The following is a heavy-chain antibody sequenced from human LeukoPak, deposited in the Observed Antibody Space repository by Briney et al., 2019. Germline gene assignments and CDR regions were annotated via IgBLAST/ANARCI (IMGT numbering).Heavy chain of an antibody. CDR3: VKEGSRSNWNYVRGSFDY. J-gene: IGHJ4*02. V-gene: IGHV3-64D*06. Sequence: SGGSLRLSRSASGFTFSSYAMHWVRQAPGKGLEYVSAISSNGGSTYYADSVKGRFTISRDNSKNTLYLQMSSLRAEDTAVYYCVKEGSRSNWNYVRGSFDYWGQGTLVTVSS. D-gene: IGHD1-7*01. CDR1: GFTFSSYA. CDR2: ISSNGGST.